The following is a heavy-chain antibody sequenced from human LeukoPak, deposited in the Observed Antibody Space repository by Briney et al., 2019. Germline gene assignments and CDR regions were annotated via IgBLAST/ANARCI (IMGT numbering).Heavy chain of an antibody. D-gene: IGHD5-12*01. CDR1: GFTFSSYE. Sequence: GGSLRLSCAASGFTFSSYEMNWVRQAPGKGLEWVSYISSSGSTIYYADSVKGRFTISRDNAKNSLYLQMNSLRAEDTAVYYCARNIVATIAPYYYGMDVWGKGTTVTVSS. CDR2: ISSSGSTI. CDR3: ARNIVATIAPYYYGMDV. V-gene: IGHV3-48*03. J-gene: IGHJ6*04.